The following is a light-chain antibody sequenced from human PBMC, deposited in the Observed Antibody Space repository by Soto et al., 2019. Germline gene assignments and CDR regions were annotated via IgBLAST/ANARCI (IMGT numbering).Light chain of an antibody. CDR2: EVS. J-gene: IGLJ1*01. CDR3: CSYAGSSTYG. Sequence: SALSQAASVSGSRGQSITISCTGTSSDVGSYNLVSWYQQHPGKAPKLMIYEVSKRPSGVSNRFSGSKSGNTASLTISGLQAEDEADYYCCSYAGSSTYGFGTGTKVTVL. V-gene: IGLV2-23*02. CDR1: SSDVGSYNL.